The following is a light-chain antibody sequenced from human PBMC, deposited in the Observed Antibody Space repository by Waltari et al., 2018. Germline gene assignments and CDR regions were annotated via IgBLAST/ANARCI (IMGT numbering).Light chain of an antibody. J-gene: IGKJ4*01. V-gene: IGKV1-5*03. CDR2: KAS. CDR1: QRISHW. Sequence: DIQMTQSPSTLSASVGDRVTITCRASQRISHWLAWYQQKPGKAPKLLISKASSLEKEVPSRFSGSGSGTEFTLTISNLQPDDFATYYCKRYDESPPTFGEGTKVEIK. CDR3: KRYDESPPT.